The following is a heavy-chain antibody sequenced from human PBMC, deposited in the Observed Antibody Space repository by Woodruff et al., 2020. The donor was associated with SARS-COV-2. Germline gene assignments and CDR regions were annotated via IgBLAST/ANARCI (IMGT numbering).Heavy chain of an antibody. Sequence: RFTISRDNAKNSLYLQMNSLRAEDTAVYYCARAEVTMNFDYWGQGTL. J-gene: IGHJ4*02. CDR3: ARAEVTMNFDY. D-gene: IGHD3-22*01. V-gene: IGHV3-11*06.